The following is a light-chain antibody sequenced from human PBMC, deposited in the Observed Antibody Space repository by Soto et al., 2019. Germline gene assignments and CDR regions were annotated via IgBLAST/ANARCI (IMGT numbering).Light chain of an antibody. V-gene: IGKV1-17*01. CDR1: QGIGND. CDR2: AAS. CDR3: LQHNSFPFT. Sequence: DIQMTHSPSSLSASVGDRVTITCRASQGIGNDLGWFQQKPGKAPKRLIYAASSLQSGVPSRFSGSRSGTEFTLTISSLQPEDFGTYYCLQHNSFPFTFGQGTKVDIK. J-gene: IGKJ2*01.